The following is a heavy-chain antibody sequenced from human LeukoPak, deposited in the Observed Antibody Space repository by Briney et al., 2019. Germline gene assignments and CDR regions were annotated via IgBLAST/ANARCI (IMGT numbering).Heavy chain of an antibody. CDR1: GGSISSSNW. CDR3: ASVNDYGDPLPRYMDV. Sequence: KPSGTLSLTCAVSGGSISSSNWWSWIRQPPGKGLERIGEIYHSGSTNYNPSLKSRVTISVDKSKTQFSLKLSSVTAADTVVYYCASVNDYGDPLPRYMDVWGKGTAVTVSS. J-gene: IGHJ6*03. D-gene: IGHD4-17*01. CDR2: IYHSGST. V-gene: IGHV4-4*02.